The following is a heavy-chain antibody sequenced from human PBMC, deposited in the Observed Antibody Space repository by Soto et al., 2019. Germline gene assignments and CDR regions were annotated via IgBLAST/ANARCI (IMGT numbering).Heavy chain of an antibody. CDR3: GRMTAWDSSTCYTYGMYV. V-gene: IGHV1-3*01. Sequence: ASVKVYCKASGYTFTSYAMHWVRQAPGQRLEWMGWINAGNGNTKYSQKFQSRVTITRDTSASTAYMERSSLRSEDTAVYYCGRMTAWDSSTCYTYGMYVWGQGTTVSVAS. D-gene: IGHD6-13*01. J-gene: IGHJ6*02. CDR2: INAGNGNT. CDR1: GYTFTSYA.